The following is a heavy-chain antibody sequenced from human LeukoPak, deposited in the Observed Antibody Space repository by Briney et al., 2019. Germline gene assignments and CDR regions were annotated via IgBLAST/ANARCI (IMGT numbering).Heavy chain of an antibody. Sequence: SETLSLTCSVSGATMYDNYWSWIRQPPGKGLEWIGYIYTSGGTNYIPSLKGRVTISIDTSKNQFSLKLSSVTAADSAVYYCARLTRLSTSPDRYYLDYWGQGTLVTVSS. CDR3: ARLTRLSTSPDRYYLDY. J-gene: IGHJ4*02. CDR1: GATMYDNY. V-gene: IGHV4-4*09. D-gene: IGHD6-6*01. CDR2: IYTSGGT.